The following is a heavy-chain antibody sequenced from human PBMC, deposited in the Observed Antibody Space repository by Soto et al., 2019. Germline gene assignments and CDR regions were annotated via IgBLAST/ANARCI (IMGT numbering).Heavy chain of an antibody. CDR2: INAGNGNT. V-gene: IGHV1-3*01. J-gene: IGHJ4*02. CDR3: ASGYDYRCDY. D-gene: IGHD5-12*01. Sequence: QVQLVQSGSEVKKPGASVKVSCKASGYTFTSYAMHWVPQAPGQRLEWMGWINAGNGNTKYSQKFQGRVTITRDTSASTAYMELSSLRSEDTAVYYCASGYDYRCDYWGQGTLVTVSS. CDR1: GYTFTSYA.